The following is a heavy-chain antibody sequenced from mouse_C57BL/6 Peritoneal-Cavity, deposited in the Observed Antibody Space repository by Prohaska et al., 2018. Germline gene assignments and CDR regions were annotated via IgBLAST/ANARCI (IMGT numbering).Heavy chain of an antibody. CDR2: IRNKANNHAT. CDR1: GFTFSDAW. Sequence: EVKLEESGGGLVQPGGSMKLSCASSGFTFSDAWMYWVRQSPEKGLAWVAEIRNKANNHATYYAESVKGKFTISRDDSKSSVYLQMNSLRAEDTGIYYCTHPVYAMDYWGQGTSVTVSS. V-gene: IGHV6-6*01. J-gene: IGHJ4*01. CDR3: THPVYAMDY.